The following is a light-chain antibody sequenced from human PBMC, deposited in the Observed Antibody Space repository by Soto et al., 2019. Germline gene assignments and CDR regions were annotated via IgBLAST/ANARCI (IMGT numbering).Light chain of an antibody. CDR1: SSNIGAGYD. J-gene: IGLJ2*01. CDR2: DNV. CDR3: QSYDNSLFVV. V-gene: IGLV1-40*01. Sequence: QSVLTQPPSVSGAPGQRVTISCTGNSSNIGAGYDVHWYQQFPGTAPKLVIYDNVNRPSGVPTRISGAKSGTSASLAISGLQDEDEAVYYCQSYDNSLFVVFGGGTKLTVL.